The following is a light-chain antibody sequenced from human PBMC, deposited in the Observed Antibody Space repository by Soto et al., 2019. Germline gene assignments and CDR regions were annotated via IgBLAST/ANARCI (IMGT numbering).Light chain of an antibody. CDR1: SSNIGSNY. V-gene: IGLV1-47*02. CDR3: AAWDDSLSGYV. J-gene: IGLJ1*01. Sequence: QSVLTQPPSSSGTPWQSVTMSCAGSSSNIGSNYVYWYQQLPGTAPKLLIYSNNQRPSGVPDRFSGSKSGTSASLAISGLRSEAEADYYCAAWDDSLSGYVFGTGTKLTVL. CDR2: SNN.